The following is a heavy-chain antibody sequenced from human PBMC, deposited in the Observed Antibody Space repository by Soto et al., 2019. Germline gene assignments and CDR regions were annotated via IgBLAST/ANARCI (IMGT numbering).Heavy chain of an antibody. J-gene: IGHJ3*01. CDR3: AKEGAGYSYGYDALDL. V-gene: IGHV3-23*01. D-gene: IGHD5-18*01. CDR1: GFTFSSYA. Sequence: PGGALRLSCAASGFTFSSYAMSWVRQAPGKGLEWVSAISGSGGSTYYADSVRGRFTISRDNSKNTLYLQMNSLRAEDTAVYYCAKEGAGYSYGYDALDLWGQGTMVTVS. CDR2: ISGSGGST.